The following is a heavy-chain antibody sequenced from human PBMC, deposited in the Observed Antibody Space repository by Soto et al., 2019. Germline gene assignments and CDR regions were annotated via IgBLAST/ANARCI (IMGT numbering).Heavy chain of an antibody. D-gene: IGHD2-15*01. CDR3: ARPVVVAAKINDAFDI. CDR1: GFTFSSYA. V-gene: IGHV3-23*01. CDR2: ISGSGGST. Sequence: GGSLRLSCAASGFTFSSYAMSWVRQAPGKGLEWVSAISGSGGSTYYADSVKGRFTISRDNSKNTLYLQMNSLRAEDTAVYYCARPVVVAAKINDAFDIWGQGTMVTV. J-gene: IGHJ3*02.